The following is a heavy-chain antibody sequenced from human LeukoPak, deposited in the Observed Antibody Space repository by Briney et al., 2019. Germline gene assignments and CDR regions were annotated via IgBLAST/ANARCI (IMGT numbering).Heavy chain of an antibody. CDR1: GFIFSIYG. V-gene: IGHV3-30*03. CDR2: MAADGSNI. CDR3: VRARGAGPGAHFDY. D-gene: IGHD3-10*01. Sequence: GGSLRLSCAASGFIFSIYGMHWVRQAPGKGLEWVALMAADGSNIYYADSVKGRFTISRDNAKNSLYLQMNSLRAEDAAAYYCVRARGAGPGAHFDYWGQGTLVTVSS. J-gene: IGHJ4*02.